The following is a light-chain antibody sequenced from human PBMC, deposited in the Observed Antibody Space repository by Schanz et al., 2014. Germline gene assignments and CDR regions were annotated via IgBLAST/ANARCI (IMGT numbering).Light chain of an antibody. Sequence: QSVLTQPPSASGTPGQRVTISCSGSSSNIASSTVSWYQQVPGTAPKLLIYSNDQRPSGVPDRFSGSKSGTSASLAISGLQSEDEAGYFCAAWDDSLNGVVFGGVTKVTVL. J-gene: IGLJ2*01. CDR2: SND. V-gene: IGLV1-44*01. CDR1: SSNIASST. CDR3: AAWDDSLNGVV.